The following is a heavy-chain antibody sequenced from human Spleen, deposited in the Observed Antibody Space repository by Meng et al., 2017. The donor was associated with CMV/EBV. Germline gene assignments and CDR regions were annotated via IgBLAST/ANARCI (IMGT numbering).Heavy chain of an antibody. D-gene: IGHD5-24*01. V-gene: IGHV1-69*01. CDR2: ITPVFAIT. Sequence: TFSSFSISWLRQAPGQGLEWMGGITPVFAITKYAQKFEGRVTFSADEPATTITMAMSSLRSDDTAIYYCARGLGDLEMTSTNWFETWGQGTLVTVSS. CDR3: ARGLGDLEMTSTNWFET. CDR1: TFSSFS. J-gene: IGHJ5*02.